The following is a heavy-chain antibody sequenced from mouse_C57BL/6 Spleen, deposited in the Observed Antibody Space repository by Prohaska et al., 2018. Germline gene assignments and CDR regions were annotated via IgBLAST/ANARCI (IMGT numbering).Heavy chain of an antibody. CDR2: ISDGGSYT. Sequence: EVQLVESGGGLVKPGGSLKLSCAASGFTFSSYAMSWVRQTPEKRLACSATISDGGSYTYYPDNVKGRFTISRDNAKNNLYLQMSHLKSEDTAMYYCAREDYYYGSEGFDYWGQGTTLTVSS. V-gene: IGHV5-4*01. D-gene: IGHD1-1*01. CDR1: GFTFSSYA. CDR3: AREDYYYGSEGFDY. J-gene: IGHJ2*01.